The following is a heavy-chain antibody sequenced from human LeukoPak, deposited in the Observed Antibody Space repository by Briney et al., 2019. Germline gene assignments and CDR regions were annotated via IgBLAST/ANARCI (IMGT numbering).Heavy chain of an antibody. J-gene: IGHJ4*02. CDR3: AKSYCGGDCYPDHYFDY. D-gene: IGHD2-21*02. CDR2: DGSNK. V-gene: IGHV3-30*02. Sequence: DGSNKYYADSVKGRFTISRDNSKNTLYLQMNSLRAEDTAAYYCAKSYCGGDCYPDHYFDYWGQGTLVTVSS.